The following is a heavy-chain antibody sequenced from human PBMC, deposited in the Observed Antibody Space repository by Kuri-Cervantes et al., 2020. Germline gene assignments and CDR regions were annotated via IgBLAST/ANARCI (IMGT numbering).Heavy chain of an antibody. CDR1: GGSFSDHY. Sequence: SETLSLTCTVYGGSFSDHYCAWIRQTPGKGLEWIGEIHYSGSTNYNPSLKGRVTMSLDTSKTQFSLKLSSVTAADTAVYYCARGGPYCGGDCPYYFDYWGQGTLVTVSS. D-gene: IGHD2-21*02. CDR3: ARGGPYCGGDCPYYFDY. J-gene: IGHJ4*02. CDR2: IHYSGST. V-gene: IGHV4-34*01.